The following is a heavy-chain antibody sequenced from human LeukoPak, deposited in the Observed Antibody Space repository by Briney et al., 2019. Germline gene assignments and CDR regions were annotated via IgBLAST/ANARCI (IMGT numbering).Heavy chain of an antibody. CDR2: ISSSSSTI. D-gene: IGHD2-2*01. Sequence: GGSLRLSCAASGFTFSSYSMNWVRQAPGKGLEWVSYISSSSSTIYYADSVKGRFTISRDNAKNSLYLQMNSLRAEGTAVYYCAKGGSTRPNWSDPWGQGTLVTVSS. V-gene: IGHV3-48*01. CDR1: GFTFSSYS. J-gene: IGHJ5*02. CDR3: AKGGSTRPNWSDP.